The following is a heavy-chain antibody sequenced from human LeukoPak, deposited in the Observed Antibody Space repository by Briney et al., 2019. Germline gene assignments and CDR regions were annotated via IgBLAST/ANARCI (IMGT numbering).Heavy chain of an antibody. V-gene: IGHV3-11*04. CDR3: ARDWYDSSGYFTFQH. CDR2: ISSSGSTI. Sequence: GGSLRLSCAASGFTFSDYYMSWIRQAPGKGLEWVSYISSSGSTIYYADSVKGRFTISRDNAKNSLYLQMNSLRAEDTAVYYCARDWYDSSGYFTFQHWGQGTLVTVSS. J-gene: IGHJ1*01. CDR1: GFTFSDYY. D-gene: IGHD3-22*01.